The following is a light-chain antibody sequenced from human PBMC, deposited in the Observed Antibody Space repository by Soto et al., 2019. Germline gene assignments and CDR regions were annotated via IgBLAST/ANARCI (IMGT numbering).Light chain of an antibody. CDR3: QQYYSYPIT. CDR1: QGISSY. V-gene: IGKV1-8*01. CDR2: AAS. Sequence: AIRMTQSPSSLSASTGDRVTITCRASQGISSYLAWYQQKPGKAPKLLIYAASTLQGGVPSRFSGSGSGTDFTLTISCLQSEDFATYYYQQYYSYPITFGQGTRLEIK. J-gene: IGKJ5*01.